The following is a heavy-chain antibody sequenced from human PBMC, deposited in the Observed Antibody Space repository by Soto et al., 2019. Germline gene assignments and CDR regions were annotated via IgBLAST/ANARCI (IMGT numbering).Heavy chain of an antibody. CDR2: IYYSGST. CDR3: ARDSYYYDSSGYYYGTYYYYGMDV. V-gene: IGHV4-31*03. Sequence: LSLTCTVSGGSISSGGYYWSWIRQHPGKGLEWIGYIYYSGSTYYNPSLKSRVTISVDTSKNQFSLKLSSVTAADTAVYYCARDSYYYDSSGYYYGTYYYYGMDVWGQGTTVTVS. D-gene: IGHD3-22*01. CDR1: GGSISSGGYY. J-gene: IGHJ6*02.